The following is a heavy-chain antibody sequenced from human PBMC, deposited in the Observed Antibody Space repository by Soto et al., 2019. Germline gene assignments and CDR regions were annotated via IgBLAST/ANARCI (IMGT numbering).Heavy chain of an antibody. CDR2: IYYSGST. V-gene: IGHV4-31*03. CDR1: GGSISSGGYY. D-gene: IGHD4-17*01. CDR3: ARGGNYGGRLGWFDP. Sequence: QVQLQESGPGLVKPSQTLSLTCTVSGGSISSGGYYWSWIRQHPGKGLEWIGYIYYSGSTYYNPALKSRVTISVDTSKNQFSLKLSSVTAADTAVYYCARGGNYGGRLGWFDPWGQGTLVTVSS. J-gene: IGHJ5*02.